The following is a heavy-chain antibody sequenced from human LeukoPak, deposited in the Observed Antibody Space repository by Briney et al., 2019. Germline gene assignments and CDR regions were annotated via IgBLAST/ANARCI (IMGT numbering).Heavy chain of an antibody. Sequence: SETLSLTCDVSGGSIDSTNWWNWVRQPPGKGLEWIGEIHHDGRINYNPSLKSRVTLSVHKSKNQFSLRLNSVTAADTAMYYCARSHDHLWGNYPDYWGQGTLVTVSS. D-gene: IGHD3-16*02. CDR2: IHHDGRI. CDR3: ARSHDHLWGNYPDY. J-gene: IGHJ4*02. CDR1: GGSIDSTNW. V-gene: IGHV4/OR15-8*01.